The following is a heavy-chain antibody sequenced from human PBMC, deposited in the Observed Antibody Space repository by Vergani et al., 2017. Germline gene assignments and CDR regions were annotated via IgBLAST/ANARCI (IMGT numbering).Heavy chain of an antibody. D-gene: IGHD6-6*01. Sequence: QVQLVESGGGVVQPGRSLRLSCAASGFTFSSYGMHWVRQAPGKGLEWVAVISYDGSNKYYADSVKGRFTISRDNSKNTLYLQMNSLRAEDTAVYYCARDAIPYSSSSPYYYYYYMDVWGKGTTVTVSS. CDR3: ARDAIPYSSSSPYYYYYYMDV. CDR2: ISYDGSNK. J-gene: IGHJ6*03. V-gene: IGHV3-30*03. CDR1: GFTFSSYG.